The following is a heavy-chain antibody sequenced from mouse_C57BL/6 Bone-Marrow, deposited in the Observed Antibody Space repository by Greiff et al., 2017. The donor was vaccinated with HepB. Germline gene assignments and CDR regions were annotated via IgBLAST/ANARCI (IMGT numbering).Heavy chain of an antibody. CDR3: ARRRRRGAMDY. CDR1: GFTFSDYY. V-gene: IGHV5-12*01. Sequence: EVQLVESGGGLVQPGGSLKLSCAASGFTFSDYYMYWVRQTPEKRLEWVAYISNGGGSTYYPDTVKGRFTISRDNAKNTLYLQMSRLKSEDTAMYYCARRRRRGAMDYWGQGTSVTVSS. J-gene: IGHJ4*01. CDR2: ISNGGGST.